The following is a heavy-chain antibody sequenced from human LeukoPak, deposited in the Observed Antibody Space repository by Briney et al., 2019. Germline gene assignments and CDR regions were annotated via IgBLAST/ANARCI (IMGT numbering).Heavy chain of an antibody. Sequence: GGSLRLSCAASGFTFSSYWMSWVRLAPGKGLVWVANIKGDGSETWYADSVKGRFTISRDNAQNSVHLQMNSLRAEDTAVYHCARDEYRSRWLHPWGQGTLVTVTS. CDR1: GFTFSSYW. J-gene: IGHJ5*02. D-gene: IGHD5-24*01. CDR2: IKGDGSET. CDR3: ARDEYRSRWLHP. V-gene: IGHV3-7*01.